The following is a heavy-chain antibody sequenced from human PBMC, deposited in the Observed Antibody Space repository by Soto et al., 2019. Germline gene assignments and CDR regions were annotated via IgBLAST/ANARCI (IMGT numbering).Heavy chain of an antibody. D-gene: IGHD5-12*01. CDR1: GFSLSGYG. CDR3: ARDVDRTSHLNCFEP. J-gene: IGHJ5*02. V-gene: IGHV3-33*01. Sequence: QVQLVESGGGVVQPGRSLRLSCEVSGFSLSGYGMHWVRQAPGKGLEWVAVIWYHGATKNYADSVKGPFTISRDTSKNMVYLQMDSLKVEDTAVYYCARDVDRTSHLNCFEPWGQGVMVTVSS. CDR2: IWYHGATK.